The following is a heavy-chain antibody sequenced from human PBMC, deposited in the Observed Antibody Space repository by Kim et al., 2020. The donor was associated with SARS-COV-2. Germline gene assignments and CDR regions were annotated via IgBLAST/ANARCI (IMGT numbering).Heavy chain of an antibody. CDR3: ARDLYDYIWGSYRYTSPFDY. J-gene: IGHJ4*02. CDR2: ISSSSSYI. CDR1: GFTFSSYS. V-gene: IGHV3-21*01. D-gene: IGHD3-16*02. Sequence: GGSLRLSCAASGFTFSSYSMNWVRQAPGKGLEWVSSISSSSSYIYYADSVKGRFTISRDNAKNSLYLQMNSLRAEDMAVYYCARDLYDYIWGSYRYTSPFDYWGQGTLVTVSS.